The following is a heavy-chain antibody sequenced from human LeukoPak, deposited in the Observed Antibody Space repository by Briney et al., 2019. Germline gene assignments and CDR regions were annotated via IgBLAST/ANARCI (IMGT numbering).Heavy chain of an antibody. V-gene: IGHV3-7*02. CDR1: GLTFSSYW. Sequence: GGSLRLSCAASGLTFSSYWMTWVRQAPGRGLEWVANIKPDGGERSYVDSVRGRFTISRDNAENSLYLQMNSLRAEDTAVYYCARWYYASGSYYLDYWGQGTLVTVSS. D-gene: IGHD3-10*01. CDR2: IKPDGGER. J-gene: IGHJ4*02. CDR3: ARWYYASGSYYLDY.